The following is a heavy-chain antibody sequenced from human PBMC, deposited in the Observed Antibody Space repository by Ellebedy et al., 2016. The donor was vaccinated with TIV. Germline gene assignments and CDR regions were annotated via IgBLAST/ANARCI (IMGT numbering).Heavy chain of an antibody. D-gene: IGHD6-13*01. J-gene: IGHJ4*02. V-gene: IGHV3-7*03. Sequence: GGSLRLXCAASGFTFSDYWMSWVRQAPGKGLQWVANITQDGSEKYYVDSVKGRFTISRDNAKNSLSLQMDSLRAEDTAVYYCARALGSSTWPYYFDYWGQGTVVTVSS. CDR3: ARALGSSTWPYYFDY. CDR1: GFTFSDYW. CDR2: ITQDGSEK.